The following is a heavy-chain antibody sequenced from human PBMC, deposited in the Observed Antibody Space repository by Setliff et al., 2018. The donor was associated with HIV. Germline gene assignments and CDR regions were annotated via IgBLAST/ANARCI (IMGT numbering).Heavy chain of an antibody. D-gene: IGHD3-22*01. CDR2: IKGDGSEK. CDR3: ARDTSLYDSSAFDV. V-gene: IGHV3-7*03. Sequence: ETLSLTCAVSGGSISSDNWWTWVRQAPGKGLEWVANIKGDGSEKYYVDSVKGRFTISRDNAKNSLYLQMNSLKTEDTAVYYCARDTSLYDSSAFDVWGPGTMVTVSS. J-gene: IGHJ3*01. CDR1: GGSISSDNW.